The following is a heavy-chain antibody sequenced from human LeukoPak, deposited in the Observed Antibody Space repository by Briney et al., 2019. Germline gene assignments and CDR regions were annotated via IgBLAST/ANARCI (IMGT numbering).Heavy chain of an antibody. V-gene: IGHV4-34*01. CDR3: ARVRYSSSSPYYYYYMDV. Sequence: PSETLSLTCAVYGGSFSGYYWSWIRQPPGKGLEWIGEINHSGSTNYDPSLKSRVTISVDTSKNQFSLKLSSVTAADTAVYYCARVRYSSSSPYYYYYMDVWGKGTTVTVSS. D-gene: IGHD6-6*01. J-gene: IGHJ6*03. CDR1: GGSFSGYY. CDR2: INHSGST.